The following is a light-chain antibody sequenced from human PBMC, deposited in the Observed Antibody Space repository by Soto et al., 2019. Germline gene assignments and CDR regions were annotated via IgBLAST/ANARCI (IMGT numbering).Light chain of an antibody. CDR1: QSVSSN. Sequence: EIVMTQSPATLSVSPGESATLSCRASQSVSSNLAWYQQRPGQAPRLLMYDESTRATGVSARFSGSGSGTEFTLTISSLQSEDFAVYYCQQYNNWPPGTFGQGTKLEIK. V-gene: IGKV3-15*01. CDR2: DES. J-gene: IGKJ2*01. CDR3: QQYNNWPPGT.